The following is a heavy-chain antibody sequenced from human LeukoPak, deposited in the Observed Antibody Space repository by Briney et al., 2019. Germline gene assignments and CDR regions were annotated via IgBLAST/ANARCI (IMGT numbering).Heavy chain of an antibody. CDR2: IIPIFGTA. D-gene: IGHD1-1*01. V-gene: IGHV1-69*13. J-gene: IGHJ4*02. Sequence: ASVKASCKASGGTFSSYAISWVRQAPGQGLEWMGGIIPIFGTANYAQKFQGRVTITADEFTSTAYMELSSLRSEDTAVYYCARVQLERRGFDYWGQGTLVTVSS. CDR1: GGTFSSYA. CDR3: ARVQLERRGFDY.